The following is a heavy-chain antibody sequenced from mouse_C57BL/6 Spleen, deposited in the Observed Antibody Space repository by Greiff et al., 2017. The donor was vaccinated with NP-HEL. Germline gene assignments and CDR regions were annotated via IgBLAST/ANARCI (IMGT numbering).Heavy chain of an antibody. CDR1: GFTFSDYG. Sequence: EVQLQESGGGLVKPGGSLKLSCAASGFTFSDYGMHWVRQAPEKGLEWVAYISSGSSTIYYADTVKGRFTISRDNAKNTLFLQMTSLRSEDTAMYYCARSYYYLDYWGQGTTLTVSS. J-gene: IGHJ2*01. V-gene: IGHV5-17*01. CDR2: ISSGSSTI. CDR3: ARSYYYLDY.